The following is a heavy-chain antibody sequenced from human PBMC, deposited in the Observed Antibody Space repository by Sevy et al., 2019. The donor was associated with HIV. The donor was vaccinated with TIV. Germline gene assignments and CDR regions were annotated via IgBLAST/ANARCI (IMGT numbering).Heavy chain of an antibody. V-gene: IGHV3-49*03. CDR3: TRGYYYDSSGYSVY. Sequence: GGSLRLSCTGSGFTFGDYAMSWFRQAPGMGLEWVGFIRSKDYGGATEYAASVKGRFTISRDDSKSIADLQMNSLKTEDTAVYYCTRGYYYDSSGYSVYWGQGTLVTDSS. D-gene: IGHD3-22*01. CDR1: GFTFGDYA. CDR2: IRSKDYGGAT. J-gene: IGHJ4*02.